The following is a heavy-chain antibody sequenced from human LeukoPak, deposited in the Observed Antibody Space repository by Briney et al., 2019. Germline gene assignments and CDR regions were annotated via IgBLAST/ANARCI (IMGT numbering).Heavy chain of an antibody. CDR3: AGHGYYDSSGYFSALGY. CDR2: ISSSSSYI. CDR1: GFTFSGYS. Sequence: GGSLRLSCAASGFTFSGYSMNWIRQAPGKGLEWVSSISSSSSYIYYADSVKGRFTISRDNAKNSLYLQMNSLRAEDTAVYYCAGHGYYDSSGYFSALGYWGQGTLVTVSS. J-gene: IGHJ4*02. D-gene: IGHD3-22*01. V-gene: IGHV3-21*01.